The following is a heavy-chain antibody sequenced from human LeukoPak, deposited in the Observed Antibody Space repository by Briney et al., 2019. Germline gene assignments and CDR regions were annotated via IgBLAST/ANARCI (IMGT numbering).Heavy chain of an antibody. V-gene: IGHV3-21*01. Sequence: GGSLRLSCAASGFPFRSYSMNWVRQAAGKGLEWVSSISTTSTYVYYVDSVKGRFTISRDNAKNPLYLQMNSLRAEDTAVYYCARDTYNWNYGYDYWGQGTLVTVSS. D-gene: IGHD1-7*01. CDR3: ARDTYNWNYGYDY. CDR1: GFPFRSYS. J-gene: IGHJ4*02. CDR2: ISTTSTYV.